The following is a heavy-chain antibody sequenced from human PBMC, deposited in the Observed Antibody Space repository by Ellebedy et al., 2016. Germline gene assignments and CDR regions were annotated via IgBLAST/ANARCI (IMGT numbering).Heavy chain of an antibody. J-gene: IGHJ5*02. CDR3: VRGLGVSEGNWFDP. V-gene: IGHV4-4*02. CDR2: IYHSGST. D-gene: IGHD3-10*01. CDR1: GASINKNNW. Sequence: SETLSLXCAVSGASINKNNWWSWVRQPPGKGLEWIGEIYHSGSTKYSPSFKSRVAMLVDKSKNQFSLNLTSVTAANTAVYYCVRGLGVSEGNWFDPWGQGILVTVSS.